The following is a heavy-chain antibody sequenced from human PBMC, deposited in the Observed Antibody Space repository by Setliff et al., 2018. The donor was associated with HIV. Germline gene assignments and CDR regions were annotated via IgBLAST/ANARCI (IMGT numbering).Heavy chain of an antibody. D-gene: IGHD1-1*01. CDR3: ARTKTEMGYYYGMDV. CDR1: GYSFTSYW. Sequence: GESLKISCKGSGYSFTSYWIAWVRQMPGKGLEWMGIIHPGDSDIRYSPSFQGQVTISADKSSSTAYLQWSSLKASDTAVYYCARTKTEMGYYYGMDVWGQGTTVTVSS. V-gene: IGHV5-51*01. CDR2: IHPGDSDI. J-gene: IGHJ6*02.